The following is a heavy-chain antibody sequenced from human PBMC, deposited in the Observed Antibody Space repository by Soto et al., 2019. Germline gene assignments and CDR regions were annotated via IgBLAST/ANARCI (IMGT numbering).Heavy chain of an antibody. Sequence: QVQLVQSGAEVKKPGASVKVSCKASGYTFTTYDINWVRQATGQGLEWMGWMNPNSGNTGNAQKFQGRVTMTRNTSTSRAYMELSSLESEDTAVYYCARGGSGYGGNSDYFDYWGQGTLVTVSS. CDR3: ARGGSGYGGNSDYFDY. CDR2: MNPNSGNT. V-gene: IGHV1-8*01. J-gene: IGHJ4*02. D-gene: IGHD4-17*01. CDR1: GYTFTTYD.